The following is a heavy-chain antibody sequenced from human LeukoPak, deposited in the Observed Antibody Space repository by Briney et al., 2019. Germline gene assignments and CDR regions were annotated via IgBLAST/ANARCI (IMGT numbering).Heavy chain of an antibody. CDR1: GGSISSSSYY. Sequence: SETLFLTCTVSGGSISSSSYYWGWIRQPPGKGLEWIGSIYYSGSTYYNPSLKSRVTISVDTSKNQFSLKLSSVTAADTAVYYCAREVFLMGATTMPDYWGQGTLVTVSS. J-gene: IGHJ4*02. CDR2: IYYSGST. CDR3: AREVFLMGATTMPDY. D-gene: IGHD1-26*01. V-gene: IGHV4-39*07.